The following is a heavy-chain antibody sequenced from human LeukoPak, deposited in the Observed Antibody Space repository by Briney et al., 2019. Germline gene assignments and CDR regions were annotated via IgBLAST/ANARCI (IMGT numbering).Heavy chain of an antibody. CDR1: GFAFSYSS. D-gene: IGHD1-26*01. CDR3: VRDLLVGSPDYFDL. Sequence: HSGGSLRLSCAASGFAFSYSSMHWVRQAPGKGLEWVVGISYDGHYKGYADSVRGRFTISRDDSKNHLYLEMSGLRPEDAALYYCVRDLLVGSPDYFDLWGQGALVTVSS. J-gene: IGHJ4*02. CDR2: ISYDGHYK. V-gene: IGHV3-30*04.